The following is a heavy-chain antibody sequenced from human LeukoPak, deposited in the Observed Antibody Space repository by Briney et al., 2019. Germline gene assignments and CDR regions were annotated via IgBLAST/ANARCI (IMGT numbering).Heavy chain of an antibody. CDR3: AARSSGNPYF. CDR1: GFTFDDYA. CDR2: ISWNSGSI. Sequence: GGSLRLSCAASGFTFDDYAMHWVRQAPGKGLEWVSGISWNSGSIGYADSVEGRFTISRDNAKNSLYLQMNSLRAEDTALYYCAARSSGNPYFWGQGTLVTVSS. D-gene: IGHD1-26*01. J-gene: IGHJ4*02. V-gene: IGHV3-9*01.